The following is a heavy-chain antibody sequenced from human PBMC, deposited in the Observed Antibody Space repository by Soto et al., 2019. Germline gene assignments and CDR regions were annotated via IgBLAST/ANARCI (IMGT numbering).Heavy chain of an antibody. Sequence: PEESLTIFCKGSGYSFTSYSIAWVPQMPGKGLEGMGIIYPGDSDTRYSPSFQGQVTISADKSISTAYLQWSSLKASDTAMYYCARHDWSGYPLNPWGQGTLVTVS. CDR1: GYSFTSYS. D-gene: IGHD3-3*01. CDR2: IYPGDSDT. V-gene: IGHV5-51*01. CDR3: ARHDWSGYPLNP. J-gene: IGHJ5*02.